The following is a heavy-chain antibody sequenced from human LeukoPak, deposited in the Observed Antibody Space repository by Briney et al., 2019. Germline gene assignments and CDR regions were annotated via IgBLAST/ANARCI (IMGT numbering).Heavy chain of an antibody. J-gene: IGHJ4*02. V-gene: IGHV1-18*01. CDR1: GYTFTSYG. Sequence: ASVKVSCKASGYTFTSYGISWVRQAPGQGLEWMGWISAYNGNTNYAQKLQGRVTMTTDTSTSTAYMELRSLRSDDTAVYYCARAPYSSGWHYSDYWGQGTLVTVSS. CDR2: ISAYNGNT. CDR3: ARAPYSSGWHYSDY. D-gene: IGHD6-19*01.